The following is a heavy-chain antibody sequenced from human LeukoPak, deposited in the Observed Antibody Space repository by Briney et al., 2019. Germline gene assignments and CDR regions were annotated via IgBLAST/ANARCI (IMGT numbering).Heavy chain of an antibody. V-gene: IGHV4-59*01. Sequence: SETLSLTCTVSGVSISSYYWSWLRQPPGKGLEWIAYIYYSGTTNYNPSLKSRVTISLDTSKNQFSLKLSSVTAADTAVYFCARVYYDSSGYSDAFDIWGQGTMVTVSS. D-gene: IGHD3-22*01. CDR3: ARVYYDSSGYSDAFDI. CDR2: IYYSGTT. CDR1: GVSISSYY. J-gene: IGHJ3*02.